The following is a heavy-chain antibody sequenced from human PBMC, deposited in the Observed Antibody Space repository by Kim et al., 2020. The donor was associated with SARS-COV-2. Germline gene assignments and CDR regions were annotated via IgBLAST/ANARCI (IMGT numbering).Heavy chain of an antibody. D-gene: IGHD1-1*01. CDR3: ARQERARVDAFDI. J-gene: IGHJ3*02. V-gene: IGHV5-51*01. Sequence: SPAFPGQVTISADKSINTAYLQWRSLKASNTAMYYCARQERARVDAFDIWGQGTMVTVSS.